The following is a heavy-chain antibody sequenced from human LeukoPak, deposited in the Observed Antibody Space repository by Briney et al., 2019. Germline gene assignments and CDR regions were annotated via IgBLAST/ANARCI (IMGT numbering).Heavy chain of an antibody. CDR1: GFTFSSYA. Sequence: GGSLRLSCAASGFTFSSYAMSWVRQAPGKGLEWVAFIRYDGSNKYYADSVKGRFTISRDNSKNTLYLQMNSLRAEDTAVYYCAKGPGAAAGTYYYYYYYMDVWGKGTTVTVSS. V-gene: IGHV3-30*02. J-gene: IGHJ6*03. CDR2: IRYDGSNK. D-gene: IGHD6-13*01. CDR3: AKGPGAAAGTYYYYYYYMDV.